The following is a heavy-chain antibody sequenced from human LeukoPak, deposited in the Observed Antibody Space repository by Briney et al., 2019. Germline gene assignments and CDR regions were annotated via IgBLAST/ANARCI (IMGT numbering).Heavy chain of an antibody. V-gene: IGHV4-59*02. J-gene: IGHJ6*02. CDR2: IYYSGST. CDR1: GGSVSSYY. CDR3: ARSFRSSWGPHYYYGMDV. D-gene: IGHD6-13*01. Sequence: SETLSLTCTVSGGSVSSYYWSWIRQPPGKGLEWIGYIYYSGSTNYNPSLKSRVTISVDTSKNQFSLKLSSVTAADTAVYYCARSFRSSWGPHYYYGMDVWGQGTTVTVSS.